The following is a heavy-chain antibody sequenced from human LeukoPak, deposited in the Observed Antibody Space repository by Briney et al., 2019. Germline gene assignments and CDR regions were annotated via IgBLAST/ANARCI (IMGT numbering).Heavy chain of an antibody. CDR1: GGTFSSYA. V-gene: IGHV1-69*13. J-gene: IGHJ4*02. CDR3: ARVDTAMVIDY. Sequence: GASVKVSCKASGGTFSSYAISWVRQAPGRGLEWMGGIIPIFGTANYAQKFQGRATITADESTSTAYMELSSLRSEDTAVYYCARVDTAMVIDYWGQGTLVTVSS. CDR2: IIPIFGTA. D-gene: IGHD5-18*01.